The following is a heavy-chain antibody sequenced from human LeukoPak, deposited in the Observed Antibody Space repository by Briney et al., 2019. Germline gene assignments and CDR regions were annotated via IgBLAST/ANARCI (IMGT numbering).Heavy chain of an antibody. D-gene: IGHD3-16*02. J-gene: IGHJ4*02. CDR2: IGKDGSEK. V-gene: IGHV3-7*01. Sequence: PGGSLRLSCAASGFTFTNRWMNWVRQAPGKGLEWVAKIGKDGSEKNYVDSVKGRFTISRDNAKSPLYLQMNSLRAEDTAVYYCVREGDYVWGDYRSLDYWGQGTLVTVSS. CDR1: GFTFTNRW. CDR3: VREGDYVWGDYRSLDY.